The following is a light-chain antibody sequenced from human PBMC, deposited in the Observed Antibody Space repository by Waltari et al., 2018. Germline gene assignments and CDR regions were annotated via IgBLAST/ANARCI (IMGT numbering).Light chain of an antibody. CDR2: KAS. J-gene: IGKJ4*01. CDR1: QSISNW. V-gene: IGKV1-5*03. CDR3: QQYNSYSVLT. Sequence: DIQMTQSPSTLSASVGDRVTITCRASQSISNWLAWYQQKPGKATKLLIYKASTLESVVPARFSGSGAGTEFTLTISSLQPDDFATYYCQQYNSYSVLTFGGGTKVEIK.